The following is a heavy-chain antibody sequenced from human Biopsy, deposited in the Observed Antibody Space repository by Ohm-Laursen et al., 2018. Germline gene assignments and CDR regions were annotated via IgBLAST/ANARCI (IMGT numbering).Heavy chain of an antibody. D-gene: IGHD4-23*01. V-gene: IGHV4-31*01. CDR1: GGSVSSGGFY. Sequence: TLSLTCTVSGGSVSSGGFYWSWIRQYLGKGLEWIGYIYYSGTSYYNPSLKSLVTISVDTSKNQFSLKLNSVTAADTAVYYCARRPYGGTRYWYFDLWGRGTLVTVSS. J-gene: IGHJ2*01. CDR2: IYYSGTS. CDR3: ARRPYGGTRYWYFDL.